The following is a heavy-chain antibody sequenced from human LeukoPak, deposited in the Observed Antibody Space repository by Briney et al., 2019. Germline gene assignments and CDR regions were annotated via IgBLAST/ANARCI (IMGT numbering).Heavy chain of an antibody. CDR3: AKDRTYCSSTSCYGDYFDY. J-gene: IGHJ4*02. CDR2: ISGSGGST. CDR1: GFTFSSYA. Sequence: GGSLRLSCAASGFTFSSYAMAWVRQAPGKGLEWVSAISGSGGSTYYADSVKGRFTISRDNSKNTLYLQMNSLRAEDTAVYYCAKDRTYCSSTSCYGDYFDYWGQGTLVTVSS. V-gene: IGHV3-23*01. D-gene: IGHD2-2*01.